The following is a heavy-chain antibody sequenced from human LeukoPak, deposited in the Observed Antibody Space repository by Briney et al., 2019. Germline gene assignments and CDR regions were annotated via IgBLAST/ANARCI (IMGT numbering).Heavy chain of an antibody. Sequence: TLSLTCTVSGGSISNGDYYWTWIRQHPGKGLEWIGYIYYSGSTYYNPSLKSRVVISVDTSKNQFSLKLKSVTAVDTAVYYCARDRRWLRFHGFDIWGQGTMVTVSS. V-gene: IGHV4-31*03. CDR3: ARDRRWLRFHGFDI. CDR2: IYYSGST. D-gene: IGHD5-12*01. J-gene: IGHJ3*02. CDR1: GGSISNGDYY.